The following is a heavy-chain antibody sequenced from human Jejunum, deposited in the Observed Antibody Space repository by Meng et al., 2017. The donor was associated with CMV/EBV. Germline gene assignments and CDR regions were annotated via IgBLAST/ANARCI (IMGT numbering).Heavy chain of an antibody. V-gene: IGHV4-61*01. CDR1: GGSVTNGNYY. CDR3: ARSTSGPGDY. Sequence: TVSGGSVTNGNYYWNWIRQPPGEGLEWIGWIYYTGSSSYNPSLKSRATITLDTSKNQFSLKVTSVTAADTAVYYCARSTSGPGDYWGQGTLVTVSS. D-gene: IGHD2-15*01. J-gene: IGHJ4*02. CDR2: IYYTGSS.